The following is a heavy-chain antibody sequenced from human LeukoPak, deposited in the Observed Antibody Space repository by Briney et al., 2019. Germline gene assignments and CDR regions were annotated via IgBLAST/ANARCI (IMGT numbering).Heavy chain of an antibody. D-gene: IGHD3-10*01. J-gene: IGHJ5*02. V-gene: IGHV3-23*01. CDR3: AKDGGSGMGFDP. Sequence: GGSLRHSCAASGFTFSNYAMTWVRQAPGKGLEWVSGIRAGGGSTNFADSVRGRFTLSTDNSKNTLYLQMNSLRAEDAAIYYCAKDGGSGMGFDPWGQGTLVTVSS. CDR2: IRAGGGST. CDR1: GFTFSNYA.